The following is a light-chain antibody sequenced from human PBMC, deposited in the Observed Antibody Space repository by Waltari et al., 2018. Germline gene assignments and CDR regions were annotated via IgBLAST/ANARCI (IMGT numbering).Light chain of an antibody. J-gene: IGKJ4*01. V-gene: IGKV1-39*01. Sequence: DIQMTQSPSSLSASVGDRVTITCRASQSISNYLNWFQHKPGKAPKLLIYTASSLQSGASSRFSGSGSGTDFTLTISSLQPEDFATHYCQQSYSAPPTFGGGTKVEIK. CDR1: QSISNY. CDR2: TAS. CDR3: QQSYSAPPT.